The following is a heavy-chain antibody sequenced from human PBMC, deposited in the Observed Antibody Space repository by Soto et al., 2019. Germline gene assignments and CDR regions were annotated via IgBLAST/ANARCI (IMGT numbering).Heavy chain of an antibody. J-gene: IGHJ4*02. CDR1: GYTFTDLY. CDR2: IDPRRGAS. Sequence: ASVKVSCKSSGYTFTDLYINWVRQAPGLGLEWMGWIDPRRGASRKTQTVQGRFTMTQETSTNTVYMDLNSLRSDDTAVCFCARDKDGPHDFWAQGTQVSVTA. V-gene: IGHV1-2*02. CDR3: ARDKDGPHDF. D-gene: IGHD2-15*01.